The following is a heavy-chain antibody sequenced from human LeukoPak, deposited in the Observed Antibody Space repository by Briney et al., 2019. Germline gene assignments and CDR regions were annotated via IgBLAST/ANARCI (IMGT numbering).Heavy chain of an antibody. J-gene: IGHJ4*02. CDR1: GFTFSGHW. D-gene: IGHD4-23*01. V-gene: IGHV3-7*01. CDR3: ARGPNYGGRVDYLDS. Sequence: GGSLRLSCAASGFTFSGHWMTWVRQAPGKGLEWVASIKQGGSEKYYADSVKGRFTVSRDNAKNSLYLQMNSLSAGDTAVYYCARGPNYGGRVDYLDSGGQGTKVSVST. CDR2: IKQGGSEK.